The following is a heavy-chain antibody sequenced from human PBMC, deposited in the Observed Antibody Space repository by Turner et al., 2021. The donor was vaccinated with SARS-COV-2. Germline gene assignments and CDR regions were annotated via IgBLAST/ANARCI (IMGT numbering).Heavy chain of an antibody. D-gene: IGHD3-16*01. V-gene: IGHV3-30*18. J-gene: IGHJ4*02. CDR3: AKGFGDYVDY. Sequence: QVQLVESGGGVVQPGRSLRLSCAASGLTFSSSGMHWVRQAPGKGLEWVAVISYDGNNKFYADSVKGRFTISRGNSKNTLYLQMNSLRAEDTAVYYCAKGFGDYVDYWGQGTLVTVSS. CDR1: GLTFSSSG. CDR2: ISYDGNNK.